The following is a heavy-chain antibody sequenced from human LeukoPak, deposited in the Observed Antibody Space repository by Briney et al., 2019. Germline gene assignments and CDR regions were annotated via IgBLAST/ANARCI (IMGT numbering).Heavy chain of an antibody. J-gene: IGHJ4*02. Sequence: ASVKVSCKASGYTFTSYDINWVRQATGQGLEWMGWMNPNSGNTGYAQKFQGRVTMTRNTSISTAYMELSSLRSEDTAVYYCARGSRPTRWLQLLGPRVVFDYWGQGTLVTVSS. CDR2: MNPNSGNT. D-gene: IGHD5-24*01. CDR1: GYTFTSYD. CDR3: ARGSRPTRWLQLLGPRVVFDY. V-gene: IGHV1-8*01.